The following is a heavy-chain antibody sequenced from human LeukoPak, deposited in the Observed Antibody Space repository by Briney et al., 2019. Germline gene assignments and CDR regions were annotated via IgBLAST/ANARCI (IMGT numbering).Heavy chain of an antibody. D-gene: IGHD3-22*01. CDR2: INHSGST. J-gene: IGHJ5*02. V-gene: IGHV4-34*01. Sequence: PSETPSLTCAVYGGSFSGYYWSWIRQPPGKGLEWIGEINHSGSTNYNPSLKSRVTISVDTSKNQFSLKLSSVTAADTAVYYCARGKWLSFNWFDPWGQGTLVTVSS. CDR3: ARGKWLSFNWFDP. CDR1: GGSFSGYY.